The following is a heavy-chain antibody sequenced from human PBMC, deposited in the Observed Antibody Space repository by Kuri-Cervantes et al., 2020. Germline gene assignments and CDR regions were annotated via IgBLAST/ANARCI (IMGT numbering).Heavy chain of an antibody. V-gene: IGHV3-30*03. CDR1: GFTISNFA. D-gene: IGHD6-13*01. J-gene: IGHJ5*02. CDR2: ISSDRGNE. Sequence: SLKISCAASGFTISNFAMHWVRQAPGKGQEWVTTISSDRGNEHYADSVKSRYTISRDNAKNSLYQQMNSMRAEHTAVYYCARHHAAAGRLNWFDPWGQGTLVTVSS. CDR3: ARHHAAAGRLNWFDP.